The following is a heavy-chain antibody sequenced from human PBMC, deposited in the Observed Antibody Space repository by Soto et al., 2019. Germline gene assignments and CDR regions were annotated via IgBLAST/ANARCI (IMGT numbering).Heavy chain of an antibody. Sequence: GESLKISCKGSGYSFTSYWISWVRQMPGKGLEWMGRIDPSDSYTKYSPSFQGHVTISADKSISTAYLQWSSLRASDTAMYYCAREVVPAAIAQHWCQGTLVTVSS. CDR1: GYSFTSYW. CDR2: IDPSDSYT. J-gene: IGHJ1*01. V-gene: IGHV5-10-1*01. D-gene: IGHD2-2*01. CDR3: AREVVPAAIAQH.